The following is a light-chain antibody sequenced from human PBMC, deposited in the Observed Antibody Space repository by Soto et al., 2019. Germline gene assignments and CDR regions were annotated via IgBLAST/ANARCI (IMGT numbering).Light chain of an antibody. V-gene: IGKV3-20*01. CDR1: QSVRDRY. Sequence: EIVLTQSPGTLSLSPGERATLSCRASQSVRDRYLAWYQQKPGQAPSLLIYDTSTRATGVPDRFSGSGSGTDFALTISRVEPEDFAIYFCQQYSSSPGTFCQGTKVEI. CDR3: QQYSSSPGT. J-gene: IGKJ1*01. CDR2: DTS.